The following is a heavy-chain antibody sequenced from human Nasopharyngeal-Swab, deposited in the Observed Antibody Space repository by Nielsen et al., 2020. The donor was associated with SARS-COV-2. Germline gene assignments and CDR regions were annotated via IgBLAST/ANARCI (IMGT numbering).Heavy chain of an antibody. V-gene: IGHV4-59*08. J-gene: IGHJ6*02. Sequence: ESLKISCTVPGCSISSYYWSWNRQPPGKGLEWIGYIYYSGSTNYNPSLKSRVTISVDTSKNQFSLKLSSVTAADTAAYYCARRKGYSGYGMDVWGQGTLVTVSS. CDR3: ARRKGYSGYGMDV. D-gene: IGHD5-12*01. CDR1: GCSISSYY. CDR2: IYYSGST.